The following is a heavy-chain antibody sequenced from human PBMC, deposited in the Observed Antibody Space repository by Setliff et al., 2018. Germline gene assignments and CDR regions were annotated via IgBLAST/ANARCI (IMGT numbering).Heavy chain of an antibody. J-gene: IGHJ6*03. Sequence: PSETLSLTCGASGGSFSDYYWGWFRQPAGKELEWIGQIYTSWSTNYNPSLKSRVTISLDTSKNQFSLSLTSVTAEDTAVYYCARMSGFQYIDVWDKGTTVTVSS. V-gene: IGHV4-4*07. CDR2: IYTSWST. D-gene: IGHD3-3*01. CDR3: ARMSGFQYIDV. CDR1: GGSFSDYY.